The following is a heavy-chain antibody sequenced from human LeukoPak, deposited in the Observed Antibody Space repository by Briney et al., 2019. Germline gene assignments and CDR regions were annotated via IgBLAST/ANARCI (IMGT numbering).Heavy chain of an antibody. CDR2: ISGSGGST. V-gene: IGHV3-23*01. CDR3: AKRGYYDSSGYFDY. CDR1: GFTFSSYA. D-gene: IGHD3-22*01. Sequence: GGSLRLSCAASGFTFSSYAMSWVRQAPGKGLEWVTAISGSGGSTYYADSVKGRFTISRDNSKNTLYLQMNSLRAEDTAVYYCAKRGYYDSSGYFDYWGQGTLVTVSS. J-gene: IGHJ4*02.